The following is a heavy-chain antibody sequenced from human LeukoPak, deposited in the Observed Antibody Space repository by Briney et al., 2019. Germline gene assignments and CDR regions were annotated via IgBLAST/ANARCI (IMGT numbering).Heavy chain of an antibody. Sequence: GGSLRLPCAASGFTFSSYWMHWVRQAPGKGLVWVSRINSDGSSITYADSVKGRFTISRDNAKNTLFLQMNSLRVEDTAVYYCAREGRVSGYDFDCWGQGTLVTVSS. J-gene: IGHJ4*02. V-gene: IGHV3-74*03. CDR3: AREGRVSGYDFDC. CDR2: INSDGSSI. D-gene: IGHD5-12*01. CDR1: GFTFSSYW.